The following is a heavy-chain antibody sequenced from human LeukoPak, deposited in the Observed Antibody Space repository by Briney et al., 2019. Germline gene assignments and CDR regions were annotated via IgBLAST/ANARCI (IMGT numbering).Heavy chain of an antibody. V-gene: IGHV3-30*01. CDR1: GFTFSSYA. CDR2: ISYDGSNK. D-gene: IGHD3-22*01. Sequence: GRSLRLSCAASGFTFSSYAMHWVRQAPGKGLEWVAVISYDGSNKYYADSVKGRFTISRDNSKNTLYLQMNSLRAEGTAVYYCARDGYYYDSSGYVYYFDYWGQGTLVTVSS. CDR3: ARDGYYYDSSGYVYYFDY. J-gene: IGHJ4*02.